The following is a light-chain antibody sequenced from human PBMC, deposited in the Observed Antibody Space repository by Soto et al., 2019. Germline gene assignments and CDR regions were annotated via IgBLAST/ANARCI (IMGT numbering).Light chain of an antibody. J-gene: IGKJ2*01. CDR2: GAS. Sequence: EIVLTQSPGTLSLSPGERATLSCRASQSVSRNYLAWYQQRPGQAPRVLIYGASSRATGIPDRFSGSGSGTDFTLTISRLEPEEFAVYYCQQYGSSLYTFGQGTKLEIK. V-gene: IGKV3-20*01. CDR3: QQYGSSLYT. CDR1: QSVSRNY.